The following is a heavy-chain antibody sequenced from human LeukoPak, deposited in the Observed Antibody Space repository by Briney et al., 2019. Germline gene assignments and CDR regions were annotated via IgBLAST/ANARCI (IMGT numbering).Heavy chain of an antibody. V-gene: IGHV3-30*02. CDR2: IRNDGSDK. CDR1: GFTFSRYG. J-gene: IGHJ4*02. D-gene: IGHD3-10*01. Sequence: GGSLRLSCAASGFTFSRYGMHWVRQAPGKGLERVAFIRNDGSDKYYAVSVKGRFTISRDNSKNTLYLQMNSLRAEDTALYYCAKDRAFGQFLWGNDYWGQGTLVTVSS. CDR3: AKDRAFGQFLWGNDY.